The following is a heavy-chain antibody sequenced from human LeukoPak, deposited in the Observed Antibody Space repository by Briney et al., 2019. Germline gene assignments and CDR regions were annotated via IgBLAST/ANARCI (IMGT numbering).Heavy chain of an antibody. D-gene: IGHD3-22*01. J-gene: IGHJ1*01. CDR3: AKAPETTQYYYDSSGYYFQH. CDR1: GFTFSSYS. Sequence: PGGSLRLSCAASGFTFSSYSMNWVRQAPGKGLEWVSSISSSSSYIYYAHSVKGRFTISRDNSKNKLYLQMNSLRAEDTAVYYCAKAPETTQYYYDSSGYYFQHWGQGTLVTVSS. V-gene: IGHV3-21*04. CDR2: ISSSSSYI.